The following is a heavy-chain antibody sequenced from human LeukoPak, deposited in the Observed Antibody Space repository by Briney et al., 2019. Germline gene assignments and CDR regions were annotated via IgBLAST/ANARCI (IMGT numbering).Heavy chain of an antibody. J-gene: IGHJ4*02. Sequence: GRSLRLSCAASGFTFGNYGMHWVRQAPGKGLEWVALISFDESSEYYADSVKGRFSISRDNSKNTLYLQMNNARVDDTAVYYCAKEVGYGSPYFDYWGQGTLVTVSS. CDR3: AKEVGYGSPYFDY. CDR2: ISFDESSE. CDR1: GFTFGNYG. V-gene: IGHV3-30*18. D-gene: IGHD5-12*01.